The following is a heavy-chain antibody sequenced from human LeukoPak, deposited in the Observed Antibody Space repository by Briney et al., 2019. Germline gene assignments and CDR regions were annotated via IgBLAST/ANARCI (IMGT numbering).Heavy chain of an antibody. CDR1: GYTFTSYD. D-gene: IGHD2-15*01. J-gene: IGHJ3*02. V-gene: IGHV1-8*01. CDR3: ATDCSGGSCYSGVNAFDI. CDR2: MNPNSGNT. Sequence: ASVKVSCKAPGYTFTSYDINWVRQATGQGLEWMGWMNPNSGNTGYAQKFQGRVTMTRNTSISTAYMELSSLRSEDTAVYYCATDCSGGSCYSGVNAFDIWGQGTMVTVSS.